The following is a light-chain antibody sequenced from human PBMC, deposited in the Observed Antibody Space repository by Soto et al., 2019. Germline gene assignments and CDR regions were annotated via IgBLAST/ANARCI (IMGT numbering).Light chain of an antibody. CDR1: QSVSSSY. Sequence: EIVLTQSPGTLSLSPGERVTLSCRTSQSVSSSYLAWYQHKPGQAPRLLIYGASNRATGIPDRFSGSGSGTGFTLTISRLEPEDFAVYYCQQYGNSPWTFGQGTKVEIK. J-gene: IGKJ1*01. CDR2: GAS. CDR3: QQYGNSPWT. V-gene: IGKV3-20*01.